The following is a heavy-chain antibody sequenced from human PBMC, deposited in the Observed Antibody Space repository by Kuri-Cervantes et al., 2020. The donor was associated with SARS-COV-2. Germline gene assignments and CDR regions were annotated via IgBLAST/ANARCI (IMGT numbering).Heavy chain of an antibody. J-gene: IGHJ6*02. D-gene: IGHD6-6*01. V-gene: IGHV3-21*01. CDR1: GFTFSSYE. CDR2: ISSSSSYI. CDR3: ARDGEIEYSSSDYYYYYGMDV. Sequence: GGSLRLSCAASGFTFSSYEMNWVRQAPGKGLEWVSSISSSSSYIYYADSVKGRFTISRDNAKNSLYLQMNSLRAEDTAVYYCARDGEIEYSSSDYYYYYGMDVWGQGTTVTVSS.